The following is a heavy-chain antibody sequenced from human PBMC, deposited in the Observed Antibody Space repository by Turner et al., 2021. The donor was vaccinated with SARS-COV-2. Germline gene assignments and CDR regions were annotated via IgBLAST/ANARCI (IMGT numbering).Heavy chain of an antibody. D-gene: IGHD3-3*01. V-gene: IGHV4-39*01. CDR3: ACGYYSRGDY. CDR2: IYYSGST. Sequence: QLQLQESGPGLVKPSETLSHTCTVSGGSISSTSYYWGWIRQPPGKGLEWIGSIYYSGSTYYNPSLKSRVTISADTTKNQFSLKLSSVTAADTAVYYCACGYYSRGDYWGQGTLVTVSS. CDR1: GGSISSTSYY. J-gene: IGHJ4*02.